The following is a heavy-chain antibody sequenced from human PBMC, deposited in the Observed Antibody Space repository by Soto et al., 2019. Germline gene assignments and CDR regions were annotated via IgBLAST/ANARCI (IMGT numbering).Heavy chain of an antibody. CDR1: GGSISSNTYY. J-gene: IGHJ4*02. V-gene: IGHV4-39*01. CDR3: ARGVVGPTAPDY. CDR2: IYYSGST. Sequence: PSETLSLTCTVSGGSISSNTYYWGWIRQPPGKGLEWIGNIYYSGSTYYNPSLKSRVVISVDTSKNQFALKLTSVAAADTAVYYCARGVVGPTAPDYWGQGTLVTVSS. D-gene: IGHD1-26*01.